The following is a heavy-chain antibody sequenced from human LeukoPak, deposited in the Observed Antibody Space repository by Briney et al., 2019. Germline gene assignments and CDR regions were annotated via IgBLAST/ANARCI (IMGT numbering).Heavy chain of an antibody. CDR2: IYPGDSDT. V-gene: IGHV5-51*01. CDR3: ARLYRTTSPLDY. D-gene: IGHD1-26*01. Sequence: GESLKISCKGSGYSFTIHWIVWVRQMPGKGLEWMGIIYPGDSDTRYSPSFQGQVTISADKSISTAYLQWSSLKASDTAMYYCARLYRTTSPLDYWGQGTLVTVSS. CDR1: GYSFTIHW. J-gene: IGHJ4*02.